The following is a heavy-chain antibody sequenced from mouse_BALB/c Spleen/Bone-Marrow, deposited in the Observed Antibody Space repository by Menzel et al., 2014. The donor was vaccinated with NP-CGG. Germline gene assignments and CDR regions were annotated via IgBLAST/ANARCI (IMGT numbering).Heavy chain of an antibody. CDR1: GFSLTSYG. V-gene: IGHV2-2*02. CDR2: IWSGGST. CDR3: ARTGFDY. Sequence: VQLQQSGPGLVQPSQSLSITCTVSGFSLTSYGVHWVRQSPGKGLEWLGVIWSGGSTDYNAAFISRLSISKDNSRSQVFFKMNSPQANDTAIYYCARTGFDYWGQGTTLTVSS. D-gene: IGHD4-1*01. J-gene: IGHJ2*01.